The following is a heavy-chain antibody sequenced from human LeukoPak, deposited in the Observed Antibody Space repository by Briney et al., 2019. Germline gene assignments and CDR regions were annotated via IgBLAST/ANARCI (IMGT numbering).Heavy chain of an antibody. CDR2: INPNSGGT. CDR3: ARVPQRRTLRYFDWFRGKYYFDY. V-gene: IGHV1-2*02. CDR1: GYTFTGYY. Sequence: GASVKVSCKASGYTFTGYYMHWVRQAPGQGLEWMGWINPNSGGTNYAQKFQGRVTLTRDTSISTAYMELRSLRSDDTAVYYCARVPQRRTLRYFDWFRGKYYFDYWGQGTLVTVSS. D-gene: IGHD3-9*01. J-gene: IGHJ4*02.